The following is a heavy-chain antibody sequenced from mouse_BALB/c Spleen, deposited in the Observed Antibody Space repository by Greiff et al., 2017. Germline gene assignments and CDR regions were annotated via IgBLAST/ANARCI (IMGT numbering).Heavy chain of an antibody. V-gene: IGHV2-9*02. J-gene: IGHJ3*01. CDR1: GFSLTSYG. Sequence: VQVVESGPGLVAPSQSLSITCTVSGFSLTSYGVHWVRQPPGKGLEWLGVIWAGGSTNYNSALMSRLSISKDNSKSQVFLKMNSLQTDDTAMYYCARDPYGNYGWFAYWGQGTLVTVSA. CDR3: ARDPYGNYGWFAY. CDR2: IWAGGST. D-gene: IGHD2-10*02.